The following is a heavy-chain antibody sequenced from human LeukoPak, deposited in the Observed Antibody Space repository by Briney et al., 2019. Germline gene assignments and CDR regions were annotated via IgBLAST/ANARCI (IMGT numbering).Heavy chain of an antibody. CDR3: ARHYDFWSGYWYY. J-gene: IGHJ4*02. CDR2: IHHSGTT. Sequence: SETLSLTXTVSGYSINSVYYWGWIRQPPEKGLEWIGSIHHSGTTYYNPSLKSRVTISVDTSKNQFSLKLSSVTAADTAVYYCARHYDFWSGYWYYWGQGTLVTVSS. V-gene: IGHV4-38-2*02. CDR1: GYSINSVYY. D-gene: IGHD3-3*01.